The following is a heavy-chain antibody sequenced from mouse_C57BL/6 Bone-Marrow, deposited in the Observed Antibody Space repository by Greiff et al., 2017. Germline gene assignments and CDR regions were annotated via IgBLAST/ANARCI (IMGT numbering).Heavy chain of an antibody. CDR1: GYTFTSYW. CDR2: IHPNSGST. Sequence: QVQLQQPGAELVKPGASVKLSCKASGYTFTSYWMHWVKQRPGQGLEWIGMIHPNSGSTNYNEKFKSKATLTVDKSSSTAYIQLSSLTSEDSAVYYCASRITPYYYAMDYWGQGTSVTVSS. CDR3: ASRITPYYYAMDY. D-gene: IGHD1-1*01. V-gene: IGHV1-64*01. J-gene: IGHJ4*01.